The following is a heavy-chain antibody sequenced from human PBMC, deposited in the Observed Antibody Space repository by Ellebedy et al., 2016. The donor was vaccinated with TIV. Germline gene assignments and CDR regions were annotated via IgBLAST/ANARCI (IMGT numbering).Heavy chain of an antibody. D-gene: IGHD6-19*01. CDR1: GFSLSTSGVG. J-gene: IGHJ4*02. V-gene: IGHV2-5*02. Sequence: SGPTLVKPTQTLTLTCTFSGFSLSTSGVGVGWIRQPPGKALEWLALIYWDDDKRYSPSLKSRLTISKDTSKNQVVLTMTNMDPVDTATYYCAHRYLYTSGWYSEENWAFDYWGQGTLVTVSS. CDR3: AHRYLYTSGWYSEENWAFDY. CDR2: IYWDDDK.